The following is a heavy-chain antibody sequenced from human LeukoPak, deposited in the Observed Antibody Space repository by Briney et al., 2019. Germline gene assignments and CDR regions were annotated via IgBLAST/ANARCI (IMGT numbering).Heavy chain of an antibody. CDR2: IYYSGST. CDR3: LRGYFYFDY. J-gene: IGHJ4*02. Sequence: PSETLSLTCTVSGGSISSSSYYWGWIRQPPGKGLGWIGSIYYSGSTYYNPSLKSRVTISVDTSKNQFSLKLSSVTAADTAVYYCLRGYFYFDYWGQGTLVTVSS. D-gene: IGHD2/OR15-2a*01. V-gene: IGHV4-39*01. CDR1: GGSISSSSYY.